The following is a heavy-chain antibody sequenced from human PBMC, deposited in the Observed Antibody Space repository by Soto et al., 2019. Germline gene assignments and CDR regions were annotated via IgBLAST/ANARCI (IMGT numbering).Heavy chain of an antibody. CDR2: IYYSGST. Sequence: QVQLQESGPGLVKPSETLSLTCTVSGGSISSYYWSWIRQPPGKGLEWIGYIYYSGSTNYNPSLNSRVTISVDTSKNQFSLKLSSVTAADTAVYYCARSDSTYYYYYYMDVWGKGTTVTVSS. V-gene: IGHV4-59*01. J-gene: IGHJ6*03. CDR3: ARSDSTYYYYYYMDV. CDR1: GGSISSYY.